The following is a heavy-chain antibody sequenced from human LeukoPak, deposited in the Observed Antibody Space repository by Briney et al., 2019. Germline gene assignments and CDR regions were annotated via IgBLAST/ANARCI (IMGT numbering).Heavy chain of an antibody. CDR3: ARENGGNVLRYFDWYYYYYYMDV. J-gene: IGHJ6*03. V-gene: IGHV3-21*04. D-gene: IGHD3-9*01. CDR2: ISSSSSYI. Sequence: PGGSLRLSCAASGFTFSSYSMNWVRQAPGKGLEWVSSISSSSSYIYYADSVKGRFTISRDNAKNSLYLQMNSLRAEDTALYYCARENGGNVLRYFDWYYYYYYMDVWGKGTTVTVSS. CDR1: GFTFSSYS.